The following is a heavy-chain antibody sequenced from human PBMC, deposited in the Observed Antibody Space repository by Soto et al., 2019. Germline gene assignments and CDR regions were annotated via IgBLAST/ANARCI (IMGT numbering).Heavy chain of an antibody. D-gene: IGHD3-10*01. CDR2: IYHSVST. CDR1: GGSISSSNW. CDR3: ARERAFGESSPGYYYYGMDV. V-gene: IGHV4-4*02. Sequence: QVQLQESGPGLVKPSGTLSLTCAVSGGSISSSNWWSWVRQTPGKGLEWIGEIYHSVSTNYKPSLKSRVTISVDKSKNQFSLKLSSVSAADTAVYYCARERAFGESSPGYYYYGMDVWGQGNTVTVSS. J-gene: IGHJ6*02.